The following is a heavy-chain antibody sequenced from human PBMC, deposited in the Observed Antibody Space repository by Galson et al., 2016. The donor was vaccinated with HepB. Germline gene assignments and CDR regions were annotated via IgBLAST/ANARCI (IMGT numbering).Heavy chain of an antibody. CDR1: GFTFTSYG. V-gene: IGHV3-30*18. CDR3: AKFSDYGDYRDAFEL. CDR2: ISYDGRKK. Sequence: SLRLSCAASGFTFTSYGMHWVRQAPGKGLEWVAFISYDGRKKYYADSLQGRFTISRDNSKSTLYLQLNSLRAEDTAVYYCAKFSDYGDYRDAFELWGQGTMVTVSS. D-gene: IGHD4-17*01. J-gene: IGHJ3*01.